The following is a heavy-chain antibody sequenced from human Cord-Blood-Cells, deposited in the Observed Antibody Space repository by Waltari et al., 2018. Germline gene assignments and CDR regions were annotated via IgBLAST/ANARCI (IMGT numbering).Heavy chain of an antibody. D-gene: IGHD1-26*01. J-gene: IGHJ6*02. CDR2: SIPXFGTA. CDR1: GGTFSSYA. Sequence: QVQLVQSGAEVKKPGSSVKVSCKASGGTFSSYAISWVRQAPGQGLEWMGGSIPXFGTAXYAQKFQGRGXXTADEXTGAXYMGXSXLRSEDAAVYYCASGGXGASSYYYYGMDVWGQGTTVTVSS. CDR3: ASGGXGASSYYYYGMDV. V-gene: IGHV1-69*12.